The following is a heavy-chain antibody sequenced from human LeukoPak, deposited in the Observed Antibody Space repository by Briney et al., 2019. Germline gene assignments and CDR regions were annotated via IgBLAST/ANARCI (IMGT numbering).Heavy chain of an antibody. CDR1: GGSFSGYY. CDR3: ARRNFWSGYVDY. J-gene: IGHJ4*02. D-gene: IGHD3-3*01. CDR2: INHSGST. V-gene: IGHV4-34*01. Sequence: PSETLSLTCAVYGGSFSGYYWSWIRQPPGKGLEWIGEINHSGSTNYNPSLRSRVTISVDTSKNQFSLKLSSVTATDTAVYYCARRNFWSGYVDYWGQGTLVTVSS.